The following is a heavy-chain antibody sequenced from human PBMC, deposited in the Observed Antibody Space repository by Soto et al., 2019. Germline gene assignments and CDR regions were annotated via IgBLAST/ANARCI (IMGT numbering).Heavy chain of an antibody. CDR3: AVGGNYLSMDV. V-gene: IGHV1-46*01. Sequence: QVQLVQSGAEVKKPGASVKVSCKASGYTFTSYYMHWVRLAPGQGLERMGIINPDSGGTSYAQQFQRRVITIRDKSTSTVYMVMSSLRSEDTAVYYCAVGGNYLSMDVWGQGTTVTVSS. D-gene: IGHD4-4*01. CDR2: INPDSGGT. J-gene: IGHJ6*02. CDR1: GYTFTSYY.